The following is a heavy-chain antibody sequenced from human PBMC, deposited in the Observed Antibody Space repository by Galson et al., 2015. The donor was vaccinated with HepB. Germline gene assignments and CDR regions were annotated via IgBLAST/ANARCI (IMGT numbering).Heavy chain of an antibody. J-gene: IGHJ3*02. D-gene: IGHD1-1*01. Sequence: ETLSLTCTVSGGSISSYYWSWIRQPPGKGLEWIGYIYHTGSTNYNPSLKSRVTISIDTSKNQFSLKLSSVTAADTAVYYCARDHDVDAFDIWGQGTMVTVSS. CDR3: ARDHDVDAFDI. V-gene: IGHV4-59*01. CDR2: IYHTGST. CDR1: GGSISSYY.